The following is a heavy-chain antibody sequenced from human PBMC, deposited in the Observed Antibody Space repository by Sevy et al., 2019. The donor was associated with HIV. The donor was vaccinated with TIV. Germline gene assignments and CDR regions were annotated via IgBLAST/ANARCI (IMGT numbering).Heavy chain of an antibody. Sequence: GGSLRLSCTASGFSFSDYYMSWIRQAPGKGLEWISYISTSSGFTDYEDSVKGRFTISRDNAKNSLYLRMNSLRAEDTAVYFCARVRYNYGQKYFDYWGQGTLVTVPQ. CDR2: ISTSSGFT. D-gene: IGHD5-18*01. V-gene: IGHV3-11*06. J-gene: IGHJ4*02. CDR3: ARVRYNYGQKYFDY. CDR1: GFSFSDYY.